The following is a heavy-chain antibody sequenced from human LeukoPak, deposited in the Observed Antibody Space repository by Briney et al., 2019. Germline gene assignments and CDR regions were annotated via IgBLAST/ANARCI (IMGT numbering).Heavy chain of an antibody. D-gene: IGHD3-22*01. CDR2: IYSGGST. V-gene: IGHV3-53*01. Sequence: GGSLRLSCAAPGFTVSSNYMSWVRQAPGKGLEWVSVIYSGGSTYYADSVKGRFTISRDNSKNTLYLQMNSLRAEDTAVYYCARGERNYYDSSGYLVYWGQGTLVTVSS. CDR3: ARGERNYYDSSGYLVY. J-gene: IGHJ4*02. CDR1: GFTVSSNY.